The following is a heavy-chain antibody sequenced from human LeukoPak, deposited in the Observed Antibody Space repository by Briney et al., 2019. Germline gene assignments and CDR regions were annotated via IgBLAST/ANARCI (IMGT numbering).Heavy chain of an antibody. Sequence: ASVKVSCKVSGYTLTELSMHWVRQAPGKGLEWMGGFDPEDGETIYAQKFQGRVTMTEDTSTDTAYMELSRLRSDDTAVYYCARSGKHDILTGKHKLFDYWGQGTLVTVSS. CDR2: FDPEDGET. CDR1: GYTLTELS. J-gene: IGHJ4*02. V-gene: IGHV1-24*01. D-gene: IGHD3-9*01. CDR3: ARSGKHDILTGKHKLFDY.